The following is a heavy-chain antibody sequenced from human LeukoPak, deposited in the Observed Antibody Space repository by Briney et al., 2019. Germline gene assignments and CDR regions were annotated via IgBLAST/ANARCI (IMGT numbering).Heavy chain of an antibody. Sequence: GGSLRLSCAASGFTFSSYGMHWVRQAPGKGLEWVAVIWYDGSNKYYADSVKGRFTISRDNSKNTLYLQMNSLRAEDTAVYYCAKDRYGGNIYYFDYWGQGTLVTVSS. CDR1: GFTFSSYG. V-gene: IGHV3-33*06. J-gene: IGHJ4*02. CDR2: IWYDGSNK. D-gene: IGHD4-23*01. CDR3: AKDRYGGNIYYFDY.